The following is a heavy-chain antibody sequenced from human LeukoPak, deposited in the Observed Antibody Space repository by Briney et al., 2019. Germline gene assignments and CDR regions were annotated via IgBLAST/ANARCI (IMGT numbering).Heavy chain of an antibody. J-gene: IGHJ4*02. Sequence: GGSLRLSCAASGFTISDYSMDWVRQAPGKGLEWVSYISDTGHAIYYADSVKGRFIISRDNAKNSLYLQMNSLRDEDTAVYYCARDGYPGGDYWGQGTLVTVSS. D-gene: IGHD3-22*01. V-gene: IGHV3-48*02. CDR2: ISDTGHAI. CDR1: GFTISDYS. CDR3: ARDGYPGGDY.